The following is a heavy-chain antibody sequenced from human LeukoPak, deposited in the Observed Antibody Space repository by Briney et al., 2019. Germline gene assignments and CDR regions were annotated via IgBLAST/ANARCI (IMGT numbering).Heavy chain of an antibody. J-gene: IGHJ4*02. Sequence: GGSLRLSCAASGFTFSSYWMHWVRHAPGKGLVWVSRINSDGSSTSYADSVKGRFTISRDNAKNTLYLQMNSLRAEDTAVYYCARVARTLSPYDYWGQGTLVTVSS. D-gene: IGHD1-14*01. CDR1: GFTFSSYW. CDR2: INSDGSST. CDR3: ARVARTLSPYDY. V-gene: IGHV3-74*01.